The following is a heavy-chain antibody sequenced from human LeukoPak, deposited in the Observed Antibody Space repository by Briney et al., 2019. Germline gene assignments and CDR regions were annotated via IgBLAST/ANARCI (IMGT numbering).Heavy chain of an antibody. V-gene: IGHV4-61*02. D-gene: IGHD6-13*01. CDR2: IYTSGST. CDR1: GGSISSGSYY. CDR3: ARDSSSWDYYYYGMDV. J-gene: IGHJ6*02. Sequence: SETLSLTCTVSGGSISSGSYYWSWIRQPAGKGLEWIGRIYTSGSTNYNPSLKSRVTISVDTSKNQFSLKLSSVTAADTAVYHCARDSSSWDYYYYGMDVWGQGTTVTVSS.